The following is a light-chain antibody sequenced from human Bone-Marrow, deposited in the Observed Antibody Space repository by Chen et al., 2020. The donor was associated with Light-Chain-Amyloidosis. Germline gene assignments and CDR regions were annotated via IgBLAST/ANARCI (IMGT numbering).Light chain of an antibody. CDR1: DLPTKY. CDR2: RDT. J-gene: IGLJ2*01. V-gene: IGLV3-25*03. Sequence: SYALKQPPSVSVSPGKTARITCSGDDLPTKYAYWYQQKQGQAPVLVIHRDTERPSGISERFSGSSSGTTATFTISGVQAEDEADYHCQSADSSGTYAVIFGGGTKLTVL. CDR3: QSADSSGTYAVI.